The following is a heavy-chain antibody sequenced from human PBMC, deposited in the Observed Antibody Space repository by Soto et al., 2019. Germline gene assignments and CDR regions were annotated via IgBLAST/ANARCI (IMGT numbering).Heavy chain of an antibody. V-gene: IGHV4-59*01. CDR2: IYYSGRT. J-gene: IGHJ6*03. CDR1: PYSISSYY. D-gene: IGHD4-4*01. Sequence: PSETLSLTCTVSPYSISSYYGSWIRQPPGKGLEWIGGIYYSGRTKYNPSLKSRVTISVDTSKKQFSLNLSSVTAADTGVYFCARDFYSNYNYYMDVWGKGTTVTVSS. CDR3: ARDFYSNYNYYMDV.